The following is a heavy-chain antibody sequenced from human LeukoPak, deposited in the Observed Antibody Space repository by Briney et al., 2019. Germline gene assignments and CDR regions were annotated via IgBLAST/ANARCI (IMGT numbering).Heavy chain of an antibody. CDR3: TRDNYAGANWFDP. CDR1: GGTFSSYA. J-gene: IGHJ5*02. V-gene: IGHV1-69*05. Sequence: SVKVSCKASGGTFSSYAISWVRQAPGQGLEWMGGIIPIFGTANYAQKFQGRVTITTDESTSTAYMELSSLRSEDTAVYYCTRDNYAGANWFDPWGQGTLVTVSS. CDR2: IIPIFGTA. D-gene: IGHD1-7*01.